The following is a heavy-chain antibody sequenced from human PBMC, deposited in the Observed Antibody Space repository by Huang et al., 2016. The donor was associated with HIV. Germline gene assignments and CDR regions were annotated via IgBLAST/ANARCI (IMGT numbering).Heavy chain of an antibody. Sequence: QVQLVESGGGVVQPGRSLRLSCAASGFTFSTYGMHWVRQVQGKGLEWVTVLSHDGMEKYYADSVKGRFTSSRDNSNNTLYLQMNSLRADDTAVYYCVKDQGHTFMVRYHFDFWGQGTLVTVSS. V-gene: IGHV3-30*18. D-gene: IGHD3-10*01. CDR1: GFTFSTYG. CDR2: LSHDGMEK. J-gene: IGHJ4*02. CDR3: VKDQGHTFMVRYHFDF.